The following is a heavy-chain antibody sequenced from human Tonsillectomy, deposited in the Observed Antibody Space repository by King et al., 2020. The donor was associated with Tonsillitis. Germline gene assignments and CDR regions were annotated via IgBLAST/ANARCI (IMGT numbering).Heavy chain of an antibody. J-gene: IGHJ4*02. CDR3: ASYSYGYTHWVY. CDR2: INSDGSST. D-gene: IGHD5-18*01. V-gene: IGHV3-74*01. CDR1: GFTFSRYW. Sequence: VQLVESGGGLVQPGGSLRLSCAASGFTFSRYWMHWVRQAPGMGLVWVSRINSDGSSTNYGESVRGRFTISRDNAKNTLYLQMISLRAEDTAVYYCASYSYGYTHWVYWGQGTLVTVSS.